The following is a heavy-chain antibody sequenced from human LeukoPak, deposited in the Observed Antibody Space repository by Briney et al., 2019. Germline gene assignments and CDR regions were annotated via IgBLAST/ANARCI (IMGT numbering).Heavy chain of an antibody. Sequence: ASVKVSCKASGYTFTDYYMHWVRQAPGQGLGCMGWINPNSGGTNYAQKFQGRVAMTRDTSISTAYMELSSLTSDDTAVYYCASGGVAVAGSAIDYWGQGTLVTVSS. D-gene: IGHD6-19*01. CDR1: GYTFTDYY. J-gene: IGHJ4*02. CDR2: INPNSGGT. V-gene: IGHV1-2*02. CDR3: ASGGVAVAGSAIDY.